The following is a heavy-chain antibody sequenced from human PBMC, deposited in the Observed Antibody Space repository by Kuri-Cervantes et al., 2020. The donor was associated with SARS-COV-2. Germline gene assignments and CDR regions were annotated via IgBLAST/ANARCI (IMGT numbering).Heavy chain of an antibody. CDR1: GYTFTSYG. V-gene: IGHV1-18*01. CDR3: ARDWGPYYQDTNGFLLYFDY. D-gene: IGHD3-22*01. Sequence: ASVKVSCKASGYTFTSYGISRVRQAPGQGLQWMGWINKGNTKYAQKFQGRVTMTTDTSTRTAYMELKSLRADDTAMYYCARDWGPYYQDTNGFLLYFDYWGQGTLVTVSS. CDR2: INKGNT. J-gene: IGHJ4*02.